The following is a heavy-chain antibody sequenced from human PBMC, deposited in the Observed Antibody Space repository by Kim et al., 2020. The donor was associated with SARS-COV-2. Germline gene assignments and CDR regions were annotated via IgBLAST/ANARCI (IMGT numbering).Heavy chain of an antibody. D-gene: IGHD3-10*01. V-gene: IGHV4-31*03. CDR3: ARVDFGSGSINYYFDT. CDR2: TYYSGVT. J-gene: IGHJ4*02. CDR1: GGSINSGGYF. Sequence: SETLSLTCTVSGGSINSGGYFWSWIRQHPGKGLEWIGYTYYSGVTYYNPSLKSRGTISIDTSKNQLSLNLTSVTAADTAVYYCARVDFGSGSINYYFDTWGQETLVTVSS.